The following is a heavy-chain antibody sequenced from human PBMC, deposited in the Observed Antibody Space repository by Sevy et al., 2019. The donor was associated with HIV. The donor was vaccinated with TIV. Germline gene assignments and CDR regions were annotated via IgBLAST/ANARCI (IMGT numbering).Heavy chain of an antibody. CDR2: ISGSGGTK. CDR3: AKNHYELVSYFEH. J-gene: IGHJ1*01. Sequence: GGSLRLSCSTSRVCLTNPAMSWLSQAPGKGLEWVASISGSGGTKYYACSVRGRFSISRDDSEDTVYLQMSSLRAEDTAVYYCAKNHYELVSYFEHWGQGTLVTVSS. CDR1: RVCLTNPA. V-gene: IGHV3-23*01. D-gene: IGHD3-22*01.